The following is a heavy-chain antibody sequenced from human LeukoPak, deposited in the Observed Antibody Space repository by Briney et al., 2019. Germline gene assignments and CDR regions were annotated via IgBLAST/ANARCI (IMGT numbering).Heavy chain of an antibody. D-gene: IGHD6-19*01. CDR1: GFIVSSNY. CDR2: IYSGDNT. CDR3: ARFGRWLRSDAFDI. V-gene: IGHV3-66*01. Sequence: GGSLRLSCAASGFIVSSNYMSWVRQAPGKGLEWVSVIYSGDNTYYADSVKGRFTISRDNSKNTLYLQMNSLRAEDTAVYYCARFGRWLRSDAFDIWGQGTMVTVSS. J-gene: IGHJ3*02.